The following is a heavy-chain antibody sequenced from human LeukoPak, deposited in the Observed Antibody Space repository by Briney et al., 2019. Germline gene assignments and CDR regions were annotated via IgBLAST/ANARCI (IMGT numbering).Heavy chain of an antibody. Sequence: PGGSLRLSCAASGFTFSSYAMHWVRQAPGKGLEWVAVISYDGSNKYYADSVKGRFTISRDNSKNTLYLQMNSLKTEDTAVYYCTTLLEKGKYDLWSAYSVDYWGQGTLVTVSS. J-gene: IGHJ4*02. CDR2: ISYDGSNK. CDR3: TTLLEKGKYDLWSAYSVDY. V-gene: IGHV3-30*04. D-gene: IGHD3-3*01. CDR1: GFTFSSYA.